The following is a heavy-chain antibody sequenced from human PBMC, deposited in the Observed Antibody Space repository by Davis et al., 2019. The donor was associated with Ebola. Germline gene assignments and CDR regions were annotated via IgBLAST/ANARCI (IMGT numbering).Heavy chain of an antibody. Sequence: GESLKISCAASGFTFSSYAMSWVRQAPGKGLEWVSYISSSGSTIYYADSVKGRFTISRDNAKNSLYLQMNSLRAEDTAVYYCARGYYDFWSGYYTRCGMDVWGQGTTVTVSS. CDR1: GFTFSSYA. J-gene: IGHJ6*02. D-gene: IGHD3-3*01. CDR3: ARGYYDFWSGYYTRCGMDV. V-gene: IGHV3-48*03. CDR2: ISSSGSTI.